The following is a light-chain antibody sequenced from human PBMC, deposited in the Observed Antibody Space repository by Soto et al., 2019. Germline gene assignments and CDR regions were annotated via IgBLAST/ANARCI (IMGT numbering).Light chain of an antibody. J-gene: IGLJ1*01. CDR1: SSDVGRHNA. Sequence: QSALTQPASVSGSPGQSITISCSGTSSDVGRHNAVSWYQQHPGKVPQLMFYNVNIRPSGISDRFSASKSGNMASLTISGLQAEDEADYYCSSYRGGGSYVFVTGTKVTVL. V-gene: IGLV2-14*03. CDR3: SSYRGGGSYV. CDR2: NVN.